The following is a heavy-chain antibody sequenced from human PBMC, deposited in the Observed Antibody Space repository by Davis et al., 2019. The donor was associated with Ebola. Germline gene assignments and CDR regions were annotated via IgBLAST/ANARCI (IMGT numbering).Heavy chain of an antibody. CDR2: LNPHICVT. D-gene: IGHD3-22*01. CDR1: GFILTNYA. J-gene: IGHJ4*02. V-gene: IGHV1-2*06. Sequence: ASVKVSCKASGFILTNYAIHWVRQAPGQRLAWLGLLNPHICVTTYAQKFQGRVTMTRGTSISTAYMELSRLRSDDTAVYYCARRWKDSSGYYYFDYWGQGTLVTVSS. CDR3: ARRWKDSSGYYYFDY.